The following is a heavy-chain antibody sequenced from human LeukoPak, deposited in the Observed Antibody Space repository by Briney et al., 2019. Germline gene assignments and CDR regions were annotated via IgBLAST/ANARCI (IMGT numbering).Heavy chain of an antibody. Sequence: GSLRLSCAASGFTFSSYAMSWVRQAPGKGLEWVSAISGSGGSTYYADSVKGRFTISRDNSKNTLYLQMNSLRAEDTAVYYCAKGTSYYDFRSGPPFDYWGQGTLVTVSS. D-gene: IGHD3-3*01. CDR1: GFTFSSYA. CDR2: ISGSGGST. V-gene: IGHV3-23*01. CDR3: AKGTSYYDFRSGPPFDY. J-gene: IGHJ4*02.